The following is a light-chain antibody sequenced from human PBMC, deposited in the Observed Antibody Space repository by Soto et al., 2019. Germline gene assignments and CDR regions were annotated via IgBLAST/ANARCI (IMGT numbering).Light chain of an antibody. CDR1: SSDVGGYNY. J-gene: IGLJ2*01. CDR2: DVT. CDR3: SSYTSSSTVV. Sequence: QSALTQPASVSGSPGQSSTISCTGTSSDVGGYNYVCWYQQHPGKAPKLIIYDVTNRPSGVSNRFSGSKSGTTASLSISGLQAEDEADYYCSSYTSSSTVVFGAGTKLTVL. V-gene: IGLV2-14*01.